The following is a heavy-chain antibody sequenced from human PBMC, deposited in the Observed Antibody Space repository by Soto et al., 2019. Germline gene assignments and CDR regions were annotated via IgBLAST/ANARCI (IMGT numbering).Heavy chain of an antibody. J-gene: IGHJ6*02. D-gene: IGHD2-2*01. CDR1: GGSISSYY. CDR2: IYYSGST. CDR3: ARLPVSAANYGMDV. V-gene: IGHV4-59*01. Sequence: SETLSLTCTVSGGSISSYYLSWIRQPPGKGLEWIGYIYYSGSTNYNPSLKSRVTISVDTSKNQFSLKLSSVTAADTAVYYCARLPVSAANYGMDVWGQGTTVTVSS.